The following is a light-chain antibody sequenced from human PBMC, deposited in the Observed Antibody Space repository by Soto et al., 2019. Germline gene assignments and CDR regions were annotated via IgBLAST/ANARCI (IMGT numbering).Light chain of an antibody. J-gene: IGKJ3*01. Sequence: EIVLTQSPGTLSLSPGERATLSCRASQSVSSSYLAWYQQKPGQAPRLLIYGASSRATGIPDRFSGSGSGIDFTLTTSRLEPEDFAVYYCQQYGSSRGAFGPGTKVDTK. CDR3: QQYGSSRGA. CDR1: QSVSSSY. CDR2: GAS. V-gene: IGKV3-20*01.